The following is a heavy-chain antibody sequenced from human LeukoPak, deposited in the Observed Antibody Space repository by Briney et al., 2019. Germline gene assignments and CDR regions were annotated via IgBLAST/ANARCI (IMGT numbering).Heavy chain of an antibody. D-gene: IGHD4-17*01. V-gene: IGHV3-21*01. CDR2: ISSSSSYI. CDR1: GFTFSSYG. Sequence: TGGSLRLSCAASGFTFSSYGMNWVRQAPGKGLEWVSSISSSSSYIYYADSVKGRFTISRDNAKNSLYLQMNSLRAEDTAVYYCARDLVGYGDYEANFDYWGQGTLVTVSS. CDR3: ARDLVGYGDYEANFDY. J-gene: IGHJ4*02.